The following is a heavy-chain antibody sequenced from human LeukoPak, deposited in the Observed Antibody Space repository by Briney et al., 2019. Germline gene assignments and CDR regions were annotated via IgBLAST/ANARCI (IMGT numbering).Heavy chain of an antibody. CDR3: ARGGAPHYYYYMDV. CDR1: GYSISGGYY. D-gene: IGHD1-26*01. Sequence: SETLSLTCTVSGYSISGGYYWGWIRQPPGKGLEWIGSISHSGSTYYNPSLKSRVTISVDTSKNQFSLKLSSVTAADTAVYYCARGGAPHYYYYMDVWGKGTTVTVSS. CDR2: ISHSGST. J-gene: IGHJ6*03. V-gene: IGHV4-38-2*02.